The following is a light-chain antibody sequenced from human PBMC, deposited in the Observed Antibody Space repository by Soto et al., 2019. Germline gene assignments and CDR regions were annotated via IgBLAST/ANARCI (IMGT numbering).Light chain of an antibody. V-gene: IGKV3-20*01. CDR2: GAS. CDR3: HRYGSSPRT. CDR1: QSITSSY. J-gene: IGKJ1*01. Sequence: EIVLTQSPDTLSLSPGERATLSCRASQSITSSYLAWYQQKPGRAPRLLIYGASSRATGIPDRFSGSGSGTDFTLTISRLEPEDFAVYYCHRYGSSPRTFGQGTKVDI.